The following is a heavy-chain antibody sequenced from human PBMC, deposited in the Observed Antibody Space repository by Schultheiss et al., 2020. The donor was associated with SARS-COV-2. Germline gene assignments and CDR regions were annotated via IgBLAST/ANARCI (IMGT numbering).Heavy chain of an antibody. CDR2: IIPIFGTA. Sequence: SVKVSCKASGYTFTSYYMHWVRQAPGQGLEWLGGIIPIFGTANYAQKFQGRVTITADKSTSTAYMELSSLRSEDTAVYYCASPDYGSGSESFDYWGQGTLVTVSS. CDR1: GYTFTSYY. D-gene: IGHD3-10*01. J-gene: IGHJ4*02. V-gene: IGHV1-69*06. CDR3: ASPDYGSGSESFDY.